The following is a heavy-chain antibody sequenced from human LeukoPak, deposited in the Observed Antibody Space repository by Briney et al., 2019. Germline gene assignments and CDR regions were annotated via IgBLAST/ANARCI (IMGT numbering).Heavy chain of an antibody. CDR1: GFNFSNYW. J-gene: IGHJ4*02. CDR3: ARALSHCLDY. D-gene: IGHD3-16*01. CDR2: IKHDGSEK. Sequence: PWGSLRLSCVVSGFNFSNYWMNWVRQAPGKGLEWVANIKHDGSEKYYVDSVKGRFSISRDNAKKSLYLQMNSLRAEDTAVYYCARALSHCLDYWGQGTLVTVSS. V-gene: IGHV3-7*01.